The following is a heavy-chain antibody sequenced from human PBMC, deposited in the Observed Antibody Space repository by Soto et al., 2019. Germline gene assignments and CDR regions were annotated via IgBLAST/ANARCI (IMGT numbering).Heavy chain of an antibody. Sequence: QVQLVEFGGGVVQPGRSLRLSCVASGFTSSNYDMHWVRQAPGKGLEWVAGISFDGSNKNYADSVKGRFTTSRDNSKDTLFLQMNSLRPEDTAVYYCARVVALLGVVVTALGMDVWGQGTTVTVSS. CDR2: ISFDGSNK. D-gene: IGHD2-21*02. V-gene: IGHV3-30-3*01. CDR1: GFTSSNYD. CDR3: ARVVALLGVVVTALGMDV. J-gene: IGHJ6*02.